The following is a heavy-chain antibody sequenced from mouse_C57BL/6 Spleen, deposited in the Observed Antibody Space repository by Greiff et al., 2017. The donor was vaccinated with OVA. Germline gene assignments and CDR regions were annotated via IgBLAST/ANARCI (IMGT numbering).Heavy chain of an antibody. CDR1: GYTFTDYY. CDR3: ARSYGSRDYWYFDV. J-gene: IGHJ1*03. V-gene: IGHV1-76*01. CDR2: IYPGSGNT. D-gene: IGHD1-1*01. Sequence: VQLQQSGAELVRPGASVKLSCKASGYTFTDYYINWVKQRPGQGLEWIARIYPGSGNTYYNEKFKGKATLTAEKSSSTAYMQLSSLTSEDSAVYFCARSYGSRDYWYFDVWGTGTTVTVSS.